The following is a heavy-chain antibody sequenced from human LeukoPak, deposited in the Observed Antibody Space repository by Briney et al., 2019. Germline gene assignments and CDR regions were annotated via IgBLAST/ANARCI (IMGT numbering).Heavy chain of an antibody. Sequence: ASVKVSCKATGFSLTATNTHAVRPAPGQGLEWMGWVNPQNGDTQYAQKFQGRVTMTRDTSINTVYMEMTSLRSDDTAVYYCAPASTRYPWGQGTMVTVSS. CDR2: VNPQNGDT. D-gene: IGHD2-2*01. CDR1: GFSLTATN. J-gene: IGHJ3*01. V-gene: IGHV1-2*02. CDR3: APASTRYP.